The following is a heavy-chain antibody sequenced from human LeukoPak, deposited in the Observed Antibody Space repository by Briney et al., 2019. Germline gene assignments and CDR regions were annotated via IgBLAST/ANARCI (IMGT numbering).Heavy chain of an antibody. D-gene: IGHD2-15*01. J-gene: IGHJ4*02. Sequence: PGRPLRLSCAASGFTFSSYAMHWVRQAPGKGLEWVAVISYDGSNKYYADSVKGRFTISRDNSKNTLYLQMNSLRAEDTAVYYCARGKRNCSGGSCYLWFDYWGQGTLVTVSS. CDR1: GFTFSSYA. V-gene: IGHV3-30-3*01. CDR2: ISYDGSNK. CDR3: ARGKRNCSGGSCYLWFDY.